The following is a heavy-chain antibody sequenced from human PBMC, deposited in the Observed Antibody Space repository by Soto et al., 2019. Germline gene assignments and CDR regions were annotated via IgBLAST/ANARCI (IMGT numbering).Heavy chain of an antibody. J-gene: IGHJ1*01. V-gene: IGHV4-31*03. D-gene: IGHD6-13*01. CDR3: ARGGSSWSAEYYQY. Sequence: SETLSLTCTVSGGSISSGGYYWNWIRQHPGKGLEWIGYIYYSGSTYYNPSLKSRVTISVDTSKNQFSLRLSSVTAADTAVYYCARGGSSWSAEYYQYWGQGTLVTVSS. CDR2: IYYSGST. CDR1: GGSISSGGYY.